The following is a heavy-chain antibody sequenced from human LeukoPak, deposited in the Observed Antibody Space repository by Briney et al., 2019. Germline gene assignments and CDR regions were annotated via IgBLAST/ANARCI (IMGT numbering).Heavy chain of an antibody. J-gene: IGHJ4*02. CDR2: IYYSGST. V-gene: IGHV4-61*05. CDR3: ARRGGYSYGYRY. Sequence: PSETLSLTCTVSGGSISSSRYYWGWIRQPPGKGLEWIGYIYYSGSTNYNPSLKSRVTISVDTSKNQFSLKLSSVTAADTAVYYCARRGGYSYGYRYWGQGTLVTVSS. CDR1: GGSISSSRYY. D-gene: IGHD5-18*01.